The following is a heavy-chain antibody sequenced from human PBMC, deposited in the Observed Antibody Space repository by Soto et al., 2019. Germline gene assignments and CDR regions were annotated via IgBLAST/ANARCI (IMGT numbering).Heavy chain of an antibody. J-gene: IGHJ4*02. CDR3: ARNALDDYVWGSYRQKGYYFDY. Sequence: SETLSLTCTVSGGSISSSSYYWGWIRQPPGKGLEWIGSIYYSGSTYYNPSLKSRVTISVDTSKNQFSLKLSSVTAADTAVYYCARNALDDYVWGSYRQKGYYFDYWGQGTLVTVSS. CDR2: IYYSGST. D-gene: IGHD3-16*02. CDR1: GGSISSSSYY. V-gene: IGHV4-39*01.